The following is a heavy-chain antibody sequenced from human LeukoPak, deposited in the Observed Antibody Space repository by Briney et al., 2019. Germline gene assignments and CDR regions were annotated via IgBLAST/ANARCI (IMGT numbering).Heavy chain of an antibody. CDR2: ISGSGGST. V-gene: IGHV3-23*01. D-gene: IGHD1-26*01. Sequence: GGSLRLSCAASQFTFSSYSMNWVRQAPGKGLEWVSAISGSGGSTYYADSVKGRFTISRDNSKNTLYLQMNSLRAEDTAVYYCAKDGWGATPYYFDYWGQGTLVTVSS. CDR3: AKDGWGATPYYFDY. J-gene: IGHJ4*02. CDR1: QFTFSSYS.